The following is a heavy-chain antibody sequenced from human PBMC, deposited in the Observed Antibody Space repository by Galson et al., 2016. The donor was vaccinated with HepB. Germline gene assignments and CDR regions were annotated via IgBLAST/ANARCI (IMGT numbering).Heavy chain of an antibody. CDR2: IYSSGKT. D-gene: IGHD5-24*01. CDR3: AREQRDGHNDDSFDI. CDR1: GGSITIGLYY. Sequence: LSLTCSVSGGSITIGLYYWSWVRQPAGRGLEWIGRIYSSGKTNYNPSLKSRVAMLLDMSKNQVSLTLKSVTDADTAVYYCAREQRDGHNDDSFDIWGQGTMVTVSS. V-gene: IGHV4-61*02. J-gene: IGHJ3*02.